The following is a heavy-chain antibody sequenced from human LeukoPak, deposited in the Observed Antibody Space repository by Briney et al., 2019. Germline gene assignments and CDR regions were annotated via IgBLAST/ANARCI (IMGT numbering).Heavy chain of an antibody. CDR3: ASQMADTGGDFDY. V-gene: IGHV3-30-3*01. CDR1: GFTFSSYA. CDR2: ISYDGSNK. Sequence: GRSLRLSCAASGFTFSSYAMHWVRQAPGKGLEWVAVISYDGSNKYYADSVKGRFTISRDNSKNTLYLQMNSLRAEDMAVYYCASQMADTGGDFDYWGQGTLVTVSS. D-gene: IGHD5-24*01. J-gene: IGHJ4*02.